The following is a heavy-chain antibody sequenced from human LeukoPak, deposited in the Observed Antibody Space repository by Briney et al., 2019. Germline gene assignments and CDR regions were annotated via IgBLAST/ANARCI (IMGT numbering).Heavy chain of an antibody. Sequence: SVKVSCKASGGTFTSYAIRWVRQAPGQGLEWMGGIIPIFGTANYAQKFQGRVTITADESTSTAYMELSSLRAEDTAVYSCARSTSLVVPAAAYWGQGTLVTVSS. CDR2: IIPIFGTA. CDR3: ARSTSLVVPAAAY. CDR1: GGTFTSYA. J-gene: IGHJ1*01. V-gene: IGHV1-69*13. D-gene: IGHD2-2*01.